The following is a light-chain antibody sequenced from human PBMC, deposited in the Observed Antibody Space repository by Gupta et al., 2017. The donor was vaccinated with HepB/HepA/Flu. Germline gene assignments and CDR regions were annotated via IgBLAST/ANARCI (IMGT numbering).Light chain of an antibody. CDR3: QQSYRTPWT. J-gene: IGKJ1*01. V-gene: IGKV1-39*01. CDR2: AAS. Sequence: DLQMTQSPSSLSASVGDRVTITCRASQSISSYLNWYQQKPGKAPKLLIYAASSLQSGVPSRFSGSGSGTDFTLNISSLKAEDVATYYWQQSYRTPWTFGQGTXLEIK. CDR1: QSISSY.